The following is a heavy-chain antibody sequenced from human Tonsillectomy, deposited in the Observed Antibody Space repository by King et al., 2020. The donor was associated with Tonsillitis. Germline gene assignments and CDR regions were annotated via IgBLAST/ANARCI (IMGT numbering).Heavy chain of an antibody. Sequence: VQLVESGGGLVQPGGSLRLSCAASGFNFSNYEMNWVRQAPGKGLEWVSHISSSGRTIYYADSVKGRFTISRDNAKNSLYLQMNSLRAEDTAVYYCARAHYREIVVAIPVWGQGTLVTVSA. J-gene: IGHJ4*02. CDR1: GFNFSNYE. CDR3: ARAHYREIVVAIPV. V-gene: IGHV3-48*03. CDR2: ISSSGRTI. D-gene: IGHD3-22*01.